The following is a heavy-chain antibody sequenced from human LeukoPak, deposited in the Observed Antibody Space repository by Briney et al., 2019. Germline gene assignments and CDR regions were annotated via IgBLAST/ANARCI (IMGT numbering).Heavy chain of an antibody. CDR1: LDSPRIAN. J-gene: IGHJ4*02. Sequence: PSETLSLTCTYPLDSPRIANWCSIRQPPGKGLEWMGYIYYRGNTNYNPSLKSRVTMAVDTSKNQFSLNVGSATAADTAGYYSAEASNNWSFDYSGQGTLVTVSS. D-gene: IGHD1-1*01. CDR2: IYYRGNT. CDR3: AEASNNWSFDY. V-gene: IGHV4-59*01.